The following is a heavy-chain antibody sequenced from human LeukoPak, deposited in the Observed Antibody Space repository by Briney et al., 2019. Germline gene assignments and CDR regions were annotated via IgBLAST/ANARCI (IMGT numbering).Heavy chain of an antibody. J-gene: IGHJ6*03. D-gene: IGHD3-10*01. CDR3: ARGLISQFYYGSGSYAVRDDYYYYMDV. CDR2: ISGSGGST. V-gene: IGHV3-23*01. CDR1: GFTFSSYA. Sequence: GGSLRLSCAASGFTFSSYAMSWVRQAPGKGLEWVSAISGSGGSTYYADSVKGRFTISRGNAKNSVYLQMNSLRAEDTAVYYCARGLISQFYYGSGSYAVRDDYYYYMDVWGKGTTVTISS.